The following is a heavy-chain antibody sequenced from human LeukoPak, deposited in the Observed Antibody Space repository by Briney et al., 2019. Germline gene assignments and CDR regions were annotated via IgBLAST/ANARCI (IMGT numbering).Heavy chain of an antibody. V-gene: IGHV3-7*01. J-gene: IGHJ4*02. CDR2: IKEDGTKK. CDR3: VRGGWEPHY. D-gene: IGHD4-23*01. CDR1: GFTFSNYW. Sequence: GGSLRLSCAASGFTFSNYWMAWVRQASGKGLEWVAHIKEDGTKKYYVDSVKGRFTISRDDATNSLYLHMTSLRGEDTAVYFCVRGGWEPHYWGQGTQVTLSS.